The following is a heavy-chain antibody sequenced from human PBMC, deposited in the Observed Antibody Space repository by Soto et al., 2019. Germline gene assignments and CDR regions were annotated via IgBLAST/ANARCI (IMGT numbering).Heavy chain of an antibody. Sequence: QVQLQESGPGLVKPSETLSLTCVVSGYSISTGFNWGWIRRPPGKGLERIGSIDHSGSTYYSPSRKSRVTLSVDTSKTPISLKLSSVNAADNALYYCARDRGTGFYPFDYWGQGTLVTVSS. CDR2: IDHSGST. CDR1: GYSISTGFN. CDR3: ARDRGTGFYPFDY. V-gene: IGHV4-38-2*02. D-gene: IGHD6-19*01. J-gene: IGHJ4*02.